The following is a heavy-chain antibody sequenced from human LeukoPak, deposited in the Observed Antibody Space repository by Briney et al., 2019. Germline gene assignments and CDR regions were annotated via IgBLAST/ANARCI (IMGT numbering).Heavy chain of an antibody. CDR3: AREGYYGSGSYYAFDY. D-gene: IGHD3-10*01. Sequence: VGSLRLSCAASGFTFSSYEMNWGRHAPGGGLEWVSYISSSGSTICYADSVKGRFTISRDNAKNSMYLQMNSLRDEDTAVYYCAREGYYGSGSYYAFDYWGQGTLVTVSS. V-gene: IGHV3-48*03. J-gene: IGHJ4*02. CDR1: GFTFSSYE. CDR2: ISSSGSTI.